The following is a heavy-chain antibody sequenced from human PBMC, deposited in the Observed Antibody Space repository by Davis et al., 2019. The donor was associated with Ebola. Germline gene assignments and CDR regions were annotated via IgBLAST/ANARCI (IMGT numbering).Heavy chain of an antibody. CDR2: INWNGGST. Sequence: GESLKISCAASGFTFDDYAMTWVRQGPGKGLEWVSGINWNGGSTGYADSVKGRFTIARDNAKNSLYLRMNSLRAEDTAVYYCARSGLSFGVVKYHYGMDVWGKGTTVTVSS. D-gene: IGHD3-3*01. CDR3: ARSGLSFGVVKYHYGMDV. V-gene: IGHV3-20*04. CDR1: GFTFDDYA. J-gene: IGHJ6*04.